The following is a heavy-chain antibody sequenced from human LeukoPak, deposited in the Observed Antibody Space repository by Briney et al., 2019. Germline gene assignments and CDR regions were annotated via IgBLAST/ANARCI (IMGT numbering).Heavy chain of an antibody. J-gene: IGHJ6*02. CDR3: ARRPALNYYYYGMDV. V-gene: IGHV3-30*03. Sequence: GGSLRLSCAASGFTFSSYGMHWVRQAPGKGLEWVAVISYDGSNKYYADSVKGRFTISRDNSKNTLYLQMNSLRAEDMAVYYCARRPALNYYYYGMDVWGQGTTVTVSS. CDR1: GFTFSSYG. D-gene: IGHD2-2*01. CDR2: ISYDGSNK.